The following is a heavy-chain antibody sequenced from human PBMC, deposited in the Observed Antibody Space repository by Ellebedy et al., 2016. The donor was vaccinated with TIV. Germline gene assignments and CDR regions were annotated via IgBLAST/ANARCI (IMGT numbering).Heavy chain of an antibody. CDR2: IYYSGST. CDR3: ARQPQRNVWGSHWYFDL. D-gene: IGHD3-16*01. CDR1: GGSISSSSYY. V-gene: IGHV4-39*01. J-gene: IGHJ2*01. Sequence: SETLSLXCTVSGGSISSSSYYWGWIRQPPGKGLEWIGSIYYSGSTYYNPSLKSRVTISVDTSKNQFSLKLSSVTAADTAVYYCARQPQRNVWGSHWYFDLWGRGTLVTVSS.